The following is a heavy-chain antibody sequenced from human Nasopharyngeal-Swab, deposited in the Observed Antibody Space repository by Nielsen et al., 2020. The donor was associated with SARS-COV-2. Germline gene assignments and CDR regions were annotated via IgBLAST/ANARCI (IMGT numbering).Heavy chain of an antibody. CDR3: ARDPSIAAADTTAHFDY. D-gene: IGHD6-13*01. CDR1: GYTFTSYY. J-gene: IGHJ4*02. V-gene: IGHV1-2*06. CDR2: INPNSGGT. Sequence: ASVKASCKASGYTFTSYYMHWVRQAPGQGLEWMGRINPNSGGTNYAQKFQGRVTMTRDTSISTAYMELSRLRSDDTAVYYCARDPSIAAADTTAHFDYWGQGTLVTVSS.